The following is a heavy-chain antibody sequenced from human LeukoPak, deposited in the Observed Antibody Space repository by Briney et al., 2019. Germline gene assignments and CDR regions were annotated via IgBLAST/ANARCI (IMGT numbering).Heavy chain of an antibody. Sequence: SETLSLTCTVSGGSISSGGYYWSWIRQHPGKGLEWIGYIYYSGSTYYNPSLKSRVTISVDTSKNQFSLKLSSVTAADTAVYYCARDCRGYYFDYWGQGTLVTVSS. J-gene: IGHJ4*02. CDR2: IYYSGST. CDR3: ARDCRGYYFDY. CDR1: GGSISSGGYY. V-gene: IGHV4-31*03.